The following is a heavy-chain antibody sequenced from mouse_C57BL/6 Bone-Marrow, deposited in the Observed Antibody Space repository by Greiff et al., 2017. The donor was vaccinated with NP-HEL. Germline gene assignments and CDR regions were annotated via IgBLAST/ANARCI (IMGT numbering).Heavy chain of an antibody. CDR1: GYTFTEYT. V-gene: IGHV1-62-2*01. J-gene: IGHJ3*01. CDR2: FYPGSGSI. CDR3: ARHNYGSSPFAY. Sequence: VKLMESGAELVKPGASVKLSCKASGYTFTEYTIHWVKQRSGQGLEWIGWFYPGSGSIKYNEKFKDKATLTADKSSSTVYMELSRLTSEDSAVYFCARHNYGSSPFAYWGQGTLVTVSA. D-gene: IGHD1-1*01.